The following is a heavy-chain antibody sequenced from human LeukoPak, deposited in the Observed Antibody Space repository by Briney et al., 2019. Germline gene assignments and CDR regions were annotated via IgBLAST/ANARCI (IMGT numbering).Heavy chain of an antibody. CDR2: ITDGSST. D-gene: IGHD3-22*01. V-gene: IGHV3-74*01. CDR1: KFTFSSYW. CDR3: ARVLSGSWDWFDP. J-gene: IGHJ5*02. Sequence: PGGSLRLPCAASKFTFSSYWMHWVRQAPGKGLVWVSRITDGSSTNYADSVKGRFTISRDNAKNTLYLQMNSLRAEDTAVYYCARVLSGSWDWFDPWGQGTLVTVSS.